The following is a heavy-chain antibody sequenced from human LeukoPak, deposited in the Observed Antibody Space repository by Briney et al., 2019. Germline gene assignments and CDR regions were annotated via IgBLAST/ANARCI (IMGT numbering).Heavy chain of an antibody. CDR1: GFTFSSYA. J-gene: IGHJ4*02. D-gene: IGHD4-11*01. CDR2: ISSNGGST. CDR3: AKDLRTTFDY. Sequence: GGSLRLSCAASGFTFSSYAMSWVRQAPGKGLEYVSAISSNGGSTYYADSVKGRFTISRDNSKNTLYLQMSSLRAEDTAVYYCAKDLRTTFDYWGRGTLVTVSS. V-gene: IGHV3-64D*09.